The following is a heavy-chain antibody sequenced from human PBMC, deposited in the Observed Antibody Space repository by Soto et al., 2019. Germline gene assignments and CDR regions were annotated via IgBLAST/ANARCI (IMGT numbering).Heavy chain of an antibody. CDR3: ASGRGYDFTSKIDY. Sequence: ASETLSLTCTVSGGSISSSSYYWGWIRQPPGKGLEWIGSIYYSGSTYYNPSLKSRVTISVDTSKNQFSLKLSSVTAADTAVYYCASGRGYDFTSKIDYWGQGTLVTVSS. V-gene: IGHV4-39*01. CDR2: IYYSGST. D-gene: IGHD3-3*01. J-gene: IGHJ4*02. CDR1: GGSISSSSYY.